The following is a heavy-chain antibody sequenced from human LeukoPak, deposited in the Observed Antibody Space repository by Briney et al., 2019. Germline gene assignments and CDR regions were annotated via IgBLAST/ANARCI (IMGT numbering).Heavy chain of an antibody. CDR2: IGGSGDNT. V-gene: IGHV3-23*01. J-gene: IGHJ4*02. D-gene: IGHD4-17*01. CDR3: AKGRGVTVATSFDY. CDR1: GFTFTSSA. Sequence: GGSLRLSCAASGFTFTSSAMSWVRQASGKGLEWVSGIGGSGDNTYHTDSVKGRFTISRDNSKNTLYLQMNSLRAEDTAVYYCAKGRGVTVATSFDYWGQGTLVTVSS.